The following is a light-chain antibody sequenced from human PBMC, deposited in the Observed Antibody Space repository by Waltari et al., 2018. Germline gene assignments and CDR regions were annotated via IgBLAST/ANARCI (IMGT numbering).Light chain of an antibody. CDR3: QKYNNWPPL. CDR2: GAS. CDR1: QSVSSN. V-gene: IGKV3-15*01. J-gene: IGKJ2*01. Sequence: EIVMKQSPATLSLSPGERATLSCRASQSVSSNLAWYQQKPGQAPRLRIYGASTRATEIPARFSGSGSGTEFTLIISSLQSEDSAVYYCQKYNNWPPLFGQGTKLEIK.